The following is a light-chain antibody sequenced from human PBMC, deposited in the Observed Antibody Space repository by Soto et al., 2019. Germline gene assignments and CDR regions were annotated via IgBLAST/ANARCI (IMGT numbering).Light chain of an antibody. J-gene: IGKJ5*01. Sequence: DIQMTQSPSSLSASVGDRVTITCRARQSISSYLNWYQQKPGKAPKLLIYAASSLKSGVPSRFSGSGSGTAFTLTISSLQPEDFATYYCQQSYSTPQFTFGQGTRLEIK. V-gene: IGKV1-39*01. CDR1: QSISSY. CDR3: QQSYSTPQFT. CDR2: AAS.